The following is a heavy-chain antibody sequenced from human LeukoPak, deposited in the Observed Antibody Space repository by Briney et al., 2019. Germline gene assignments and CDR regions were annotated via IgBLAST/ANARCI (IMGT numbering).Heavy chain of an antibody. CDR2: ITPFNGNT. Sequence: GSSVKVSCKASGYTFTYRYLHWVRQAPGQALEWMGWITPFNGNTNYAQQFQDRVTITRDRSRNTVYMELNSLRFEDTAMYYCARSPFSGDDDAFDTWGQGTMVTVSS. CDR3: ARSPFSGDDDAFDT. V-gene: IGHV1-45*02. D-gene: IGHD5-12*01. CDR1: GYTFTYRY. J-gene: IGHJ3*02.